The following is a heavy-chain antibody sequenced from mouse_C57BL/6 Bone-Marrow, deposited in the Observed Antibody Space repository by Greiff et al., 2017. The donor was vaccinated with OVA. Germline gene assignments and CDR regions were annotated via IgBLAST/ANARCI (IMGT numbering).Heavy chain of an antibody. J-gene: IGHJ2*01. CDR1: GYAFSSSW. V-gene: IGHV1-82*01. CDR3: ARGDYYGNSYEV. D-gene: IGHD1-1*01. CDR2: IYPGDGDT. Sequence: QVQLKESGPELVKPGASVKIPCKASGYAFSSSWMNWVKQRPGTGLEWIGRIYPGDGDTNYNGKFKGKATLTADKSSSTAYMQLSSLTSEDSAVYFCARGDYYGNSYEVWSQGTTLTVSS.